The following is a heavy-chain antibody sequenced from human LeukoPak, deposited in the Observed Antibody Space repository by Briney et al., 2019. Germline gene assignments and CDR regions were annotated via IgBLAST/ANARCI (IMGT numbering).Heavy chain of an antibody. J-gene: IGHJ4*02. CDR2: TYYRSKWNH. Sequence: SQTLSLTCAISGDSVSSSSSAWSWIRQSPSRGLEWLGRTYYRSKWNHDYAESVKSRITINPETSKNEFSLQVNSVTPEDTAVYCCARNLRPDFDYWGQGTLVTVSS. CDR3: ARNLRPDFDY. CDR1: GDSVSSSSSA. V-gene: IGHV6-1*01.